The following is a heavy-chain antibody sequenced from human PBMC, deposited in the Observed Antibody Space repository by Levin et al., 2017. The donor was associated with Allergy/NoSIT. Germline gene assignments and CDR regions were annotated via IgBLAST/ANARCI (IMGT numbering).Heavy chain of an antibody. J-gene: IGHJ5*02. CDR2: IYYSGST. Sequence: SSETLSLTCTVSGGSISSSSYYWGWIRQPPGKGLEWIGSIYYSGSTYYNPSLKSRVTISVDTSKNQFSLKLSSVTAADTAVYYCARDVEHPWGQGTLVTVSS. CDR1: GGSISSSSYY. CDR3: ARDVEHP. V-gene: IGHV4-39*07.